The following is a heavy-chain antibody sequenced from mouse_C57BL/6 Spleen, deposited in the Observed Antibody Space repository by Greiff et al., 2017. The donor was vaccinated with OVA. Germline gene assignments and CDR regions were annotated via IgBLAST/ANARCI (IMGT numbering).Heavy chain of an antibody. Sequence: AQLQQPGAELVKPGASVKLSCKASGYTFTSYWMQWVKQRPGQGLEWIGEIDPSDSYTNYNQKFKGKATLTVDTSSSTAYMQLSSLTSEDSAVYYCARWDGLGYYWGQGTTLTVSS. D-gene: IGHD4-1*01. CDR2: IDPSDSYT. V-gene: IGHV1-50*01. CDR1: GYTFTSYW. J-gene: IGHJ2*01. CDR3: ARWDGLGYY.